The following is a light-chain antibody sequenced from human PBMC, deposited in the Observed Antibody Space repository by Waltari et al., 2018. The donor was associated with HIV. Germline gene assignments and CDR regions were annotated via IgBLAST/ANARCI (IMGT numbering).Light chain of an antibody. CDR3: QQSYNTSPIT. J-gene: IGKJ5*01. V-gene: IGKV1-39*01. Sequence: DIQLTQSPSSLSASVGARVTITCRASQYINNYLNWYQQKPGKSPHLLIYDASSLQTGFPSRFSGSRSGTVFTLTISSLQPEDFATYFCQQSYNTSPITFGQGTRVEIK. CDR1: QYINNY. CDR2: DAS.